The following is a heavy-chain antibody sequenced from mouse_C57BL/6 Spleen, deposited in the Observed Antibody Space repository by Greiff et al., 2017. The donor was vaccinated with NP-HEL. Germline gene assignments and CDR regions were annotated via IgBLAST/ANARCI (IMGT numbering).Heavy chain of an antibody. CDR3: AMITTGDYYAMDY. CDR1: GFTFSDYG. Sequence: EVKVVESGGGLVKPGGSLKLSCAASGFTFSDYGMHWVRQAPEKGLEWVAYISSGSSTIYYADTVKGRFTISRDNAKNTLFLQMTSLRSEDTAMYYCAMITTGDYYAMDYWGQGTSVTVSS. J-gene: IGHJ4*01. D-gene: IGHD2-4*01. V-gene: IGHV5-17*01. CDR2: ISSGSSTI.